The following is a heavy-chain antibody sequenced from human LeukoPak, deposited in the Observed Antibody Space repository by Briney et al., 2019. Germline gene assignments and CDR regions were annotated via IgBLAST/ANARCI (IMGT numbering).Heavy chain of an antibody. J-gene: IGHJ6*02. D-gene: IGHD3-10*01. Sequence: GGSLRLSCAASGFTFSGAWMTWVRLAPGKGLEWVGLIESKAHGAATDYAAPVKGRFTISRDDSEDTLYLQMNSLKTEDTAVYYCTTRLWYGELLTYGVDVWGQGTTVTVSS. CDR3: TTRLWYGELLTYGVDV. CDR1: GFTFSGAW. CDR2: IESKAHGAAT. V-gene: IGHV3-15*04.